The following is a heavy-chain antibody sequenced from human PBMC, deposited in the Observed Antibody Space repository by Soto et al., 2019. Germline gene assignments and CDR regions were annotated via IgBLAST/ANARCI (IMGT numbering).Heavy chain of an antibody. CDR3: ARSWGRTLPLFDY. Sequence: GGSLRLSCAASGFTFSSYWMHWVRQAPGKGLVWVSRINSDGSSTSYADSVKGRFTISRDNAKNTLYLQMNSLRAEDTAVYYCARSWGRTLPLFDYWGQGTLVTVSS. CDR2: INSDGSST. CDR1: GFTFSSYW. V-gene: IGHV3-74*01. J-gene: IGHJ4*02. D-gene: IGHD7-27*01.